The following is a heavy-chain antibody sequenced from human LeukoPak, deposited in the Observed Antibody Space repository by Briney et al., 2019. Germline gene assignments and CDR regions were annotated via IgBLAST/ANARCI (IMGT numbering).Heavy chain of an antibody. CDR2: IYYSGST. J-gene: IGHJ5*02. CDR1: GGSFSGYY. V-gene: IGHV4-59*08. CDR3: ASSQRYQLLEGRWFDP. Sequence: SETLSLTCAVYGGSFSGYYWSWIRQPPGKGLEWIGYIYYSGSTNYNPSLKTRVTISVDTSKNQFSLKLSSVTAADTAVYYCASSQRYQLLEGRWFDPWGQGTLVTVSS. D-gene: IGHD2-2*01.